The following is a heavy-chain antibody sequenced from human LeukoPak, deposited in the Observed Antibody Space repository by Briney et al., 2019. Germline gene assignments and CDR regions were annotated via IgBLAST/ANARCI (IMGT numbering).Heavy chain of an antibody. J-gene: IGHJ4*02. CDR3: ARETTGYYPRLYLDY. Sequence: SETLSLTCTVSGGSISSGSYYWSWIRQPAGKGLEWIGRIYTSGSTNYNPSLKSRVTISVDTSKNQFSLKLSSVTAADTAVYYCARETTGYYPRLYLDYWGQGTLVTVSS. CDR2: IYTSGST. D-gene: IGHD2-15*01. CDR1: GGSISSGSYY. V-gene: IGHV4-61*02.